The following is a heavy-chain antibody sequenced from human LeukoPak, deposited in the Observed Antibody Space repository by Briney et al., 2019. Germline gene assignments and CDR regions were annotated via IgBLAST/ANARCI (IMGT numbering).Heavy chain of an antibody. CDR1: GFTFSSYA. D-gene: IGHD3-22*01. V-gene: IGHV3-23*01. Sequence: PGGSLRLYCAASGFTFSSYAMSWVRQAPGKGLEWVSAISGSGGSTYYADSVKGRFTISRDNSKNTLYLQMNSLRAEDTAVYYCAKHYYDSSGYFDYWGQGTLVTVSS. CDR3: AKHYYDSSGYFDY. J-gene: IGHJ4*02. CDR2: ISGSGGST.